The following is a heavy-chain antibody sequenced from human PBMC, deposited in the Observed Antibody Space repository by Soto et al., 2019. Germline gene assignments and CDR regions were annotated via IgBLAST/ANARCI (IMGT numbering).Heavy chain of an antibody. CDR1: GGSFSDSF. D-gene: IGHD3-10*01. J-gene: IGHJ4*02. V-gene: IGHV4-34*01. CDR3: ARDTTGIDY. Sequence: QVQLQQWSAGLLKPSETLSLTCAVFGGSFSDSFWTWIRQPPGKGLEWTGEINHSGSTTYNPSLKSRVTTSVDTSKNQFSLKLRSVTAADTAVYYCARDTTGIDYWGQGTLVTVSS. CDR2: INHSGST.